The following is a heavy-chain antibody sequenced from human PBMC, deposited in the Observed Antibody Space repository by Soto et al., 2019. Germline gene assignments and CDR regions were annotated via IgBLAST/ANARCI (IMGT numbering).Heavy chain of an antibody. J-gene: IGHJ4*02. Sequence: EVQLLESGGGLVQPGGSLRLSCAASGFTFNTYAMSWVRQAPGKGLEWVSAIGSDGTAIQYADSVKGRFTISRDNAKNSLYLEMNSLRAEDTAVYYCARESEDLTSNFDYWGQGTLVTVSS. V-gene: IGHV3-23*01. CDR1: GFTFNTYA. CDR2: IGSDGTAI. CDR3: ARESEDLTSNFDY.